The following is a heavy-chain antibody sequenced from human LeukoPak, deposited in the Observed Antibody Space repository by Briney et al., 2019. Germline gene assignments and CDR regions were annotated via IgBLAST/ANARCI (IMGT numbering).Heavy chain of an antibody. Sequence: PGGSLRLSCATSGFTFSSSWMSWVRQAPGKGLECVANIKEDGREKYYVDSVKGRFTTSRDNAKNPLYLQMSSLRAEDTAVYYCARGGRPDYWGQGTLVTVSS. V-gene: IGHV3-7*01. D-gene: IGHD3-10*01. CDR3: ARGGRPDY. J-gene: IGHJ4*02. CDR2: IKEDGREK. CDR1: GFTFSSSW.